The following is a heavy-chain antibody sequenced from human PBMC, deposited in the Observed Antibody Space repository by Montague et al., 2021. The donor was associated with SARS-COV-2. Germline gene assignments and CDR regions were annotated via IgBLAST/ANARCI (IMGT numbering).Heavy chain of an antibody. D-gene: IGHD1-26*01. CDR3: ARMECGAVSSEEI. J-gene: IGHJ6*01. V-gene: IGHV2-70*04. Sequence: PALVKPTQTLTLTCTFSGFSLSTSGVGVGWIRQPPGKALESLARIDWDDAKFYNTSLKARLAVSKGASETQVVLKVTDLDPADTATYFCARMECGAVSSEEIWGQGIKVPGS. CDR2: IDWDDAK. CDR1: GFSLSTSGVG.